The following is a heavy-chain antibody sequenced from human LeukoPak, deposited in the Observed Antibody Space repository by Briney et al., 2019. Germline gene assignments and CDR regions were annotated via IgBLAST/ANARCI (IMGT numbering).Heavy chain of an antibody. J-gene: IGHJ5*02. Sequence: ASVKVSCKVSGYTLTELSMHWVRQAPGQGLEWMGIINPSGGSTSYAQKFQGRVTMTRDTSTSTVYMELSSLRSEDTAVYYCARDREVAAAGTESNWFDPWGQGTLVTVSS. CDR1: GYTLTELS. D-gene: IGHD6-13*01. CDR3: ARDREVAAAGTESNWFDP. CDR2: INPSGGST. V-gene: IGHV1-46*01.